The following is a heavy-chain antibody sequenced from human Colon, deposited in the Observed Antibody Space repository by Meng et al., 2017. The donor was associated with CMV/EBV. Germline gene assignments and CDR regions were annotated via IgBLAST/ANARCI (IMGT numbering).Heavy chain of an antibody. Sequence: GESLKISCQGSGYKFSNYWIAWVRQMPGKGLELMGLISPGDSEIRYSPSFEGQVTISVDTSISTAYLQWRSLKASDTGINYCARRELGSYFTWGPGTPVTVSS. CDR1: GYKFSNYW. CDR3: ARRELGSYFT. V-gene: IGHV5-51*01. D-gene: IGHD1-26*01. J-gene: IGHJ5*02. CDR2: ISPGDSEI.